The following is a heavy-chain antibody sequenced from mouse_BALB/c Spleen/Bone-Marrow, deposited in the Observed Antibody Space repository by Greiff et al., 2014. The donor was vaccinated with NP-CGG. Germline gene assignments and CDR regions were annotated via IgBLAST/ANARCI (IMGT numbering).Heavy chain of an antibody. D-gene: IGHD2-14*01. V-gene: IGHV1-7*01. J-gene: IGHJ3*01. CDR1: GFPFTTYW. CDR2: IDPSTGHT. Sequence: VQLQQSGAELAKPGASVKMSCKASGFPFTTYWMHWFKQRPGQGLEWIGYIDPSTGHTEYNQNFKDKATLTADKSSSTAYMQXXXXXXEDXAVYYCARPYRYDKEFAYWGQGTLVTVSA. CDR3: ARPYRYDKEFAY.